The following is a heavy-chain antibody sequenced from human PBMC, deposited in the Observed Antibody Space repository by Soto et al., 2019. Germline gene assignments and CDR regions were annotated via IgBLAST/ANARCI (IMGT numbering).Heavy chain of an antibody. CDR1: GSTFTRYA. CDR3: ARGGYCSGGSCQEEAFDI. Sequence: QVQLVQSGAEVKKPGASVKVSCKASGSTFTRYAMHWVRQAPGQRLEWMGWINAGNGNTKYSQKFQGRVTITRDTSASTAYMELSSLRSEGTAVYYCARGGYCSGGSCQEEAFDIWGKGKMVTVSS. J-gene: IGHJ3*02. D-gene: IGHD2-15*01. CDR2: INAGNGNT. V-gene: IGHV1-3*01.